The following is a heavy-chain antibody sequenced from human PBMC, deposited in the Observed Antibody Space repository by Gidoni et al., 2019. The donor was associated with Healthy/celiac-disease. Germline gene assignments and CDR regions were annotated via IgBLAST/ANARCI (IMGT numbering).Heavy chain of an antibody. CDR2: IYYSGST. D-gene: IGHD4-4*01. CDR3: ARDSAVTTPDYDYGMDV. J-gene: IGHJ6*02. Sequence: QVQLQESGPGLVKPSQTLSLTCTVSGGSIRSGGYYWSWIRQHPGKGLEWIGYIYYSGSTYYNPSLKSRVTISVDTSKNQFSLKLSSVTAADTAVYYCARDSAVTTPDYDYGMDVWGQGTTVTVSS. V-gene: IGHV4-31*03. CDR1: GGSIRSGGYY.